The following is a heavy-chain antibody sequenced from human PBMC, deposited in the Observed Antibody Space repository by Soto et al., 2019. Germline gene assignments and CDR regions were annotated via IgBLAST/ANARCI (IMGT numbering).Heavy chain of an antibody. D-gene: IGHD2-21*02. V-gene: IGHV3-33*01. J-gene: IGHJ4*02. CDR1: GFTFSSYG. CDR3: ARDSGDYSYYFDY. CDR2: IWYDGSNK. Sequence: VQLVESGGGVVQPGRSLRLSCAASGFTFSSYGMHWVRQAPGKGLEWVAVIWYDGSNKYYADSVKGRFTISRDNSKNTLYLQMNSLRAEDTAVYYCARDSGDYSYYFDYWGQGTLVTVSS.